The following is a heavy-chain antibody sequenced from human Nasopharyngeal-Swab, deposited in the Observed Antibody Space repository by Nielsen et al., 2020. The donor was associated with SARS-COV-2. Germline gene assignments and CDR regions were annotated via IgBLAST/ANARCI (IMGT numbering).Heavy chain of an antibody. CDR3: ARTGYSYGLDY. J-gene: IGHJ4*02. D-gene: IGHD5-18*01. CDR1: GFTFSSYG. Sequence: GESLKISCAASGFTFSSYGMHWVRQAPGKGLEWVSSISSSSSYIYYADSVKGRFTISRDNAKNSLYLQMNSLRAEDTAVYYCARTGYSYGLDYWGQGTLVTVSS. CDR2: ISSSSSYI. V-gene: IGHV3-21*01.